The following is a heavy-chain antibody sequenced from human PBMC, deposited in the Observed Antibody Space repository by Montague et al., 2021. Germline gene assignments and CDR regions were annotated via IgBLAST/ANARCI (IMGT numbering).Heavy chain of an antibody. D-gene: IGHD3-22*01. Sequence: ETLSLTCSVSGDSINGWYWSWIRQPPGTGLEWIGSVFYSGATNYNPSLKSRVTMSADTSKNQVSLKVNSVTAADTAVYYCARQGFYESGGFFIWGLGTLVTVSS. CDR1: GDSINGWY. J-gene: IGHJ4*02. CDR2: VFYSGAT. V-gene: IGHV4-59*01. CDR3: ARQGFYESGGFFI.